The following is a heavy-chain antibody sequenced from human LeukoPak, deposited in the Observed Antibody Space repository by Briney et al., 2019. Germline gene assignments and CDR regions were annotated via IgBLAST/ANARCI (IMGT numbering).Heavy chain of an antibody. CDR1: GFTFSDYY. D-gene: IGHD3-22*01. Sequence: GGSLRLSCAASGFTFSDYYMSWIRQAPGKGLEWVSYISGSGSTIYYADSVMGRFTISRDNAKNSLYLQMNSLRAEDTAVYYCAKGGIVVDRTSHAFDIWGQGTMVTVSS. CDR3: AKGGIVVDRTSHAFDI. J-gene: IGHJ3*02. V-gene: IGHV3-11*04. CDR2: ISGSGSTI.